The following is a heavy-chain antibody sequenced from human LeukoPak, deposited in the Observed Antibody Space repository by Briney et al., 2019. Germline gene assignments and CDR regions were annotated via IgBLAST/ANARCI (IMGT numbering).Heavy chain of an antibody. V-gene: IGHV1-24*01. Sequence: ASVKVSCKVSGYPLTKLSMHWVRQAPDKGFEWMGRFDPENGEILYAQQFQGRVTMTEDPSTDTAFMELSSLRSEDTAVYYCAVSVEYLLQSWFDPWGQGTLVTVSS. J-gene: IGHJ5*02. CDR3: AVSVEYLLQSWFDP. CDR1: GYPLTKLS. D-gene: IGHD2/OR15-2a*01. CDR2: FDPENGEI.